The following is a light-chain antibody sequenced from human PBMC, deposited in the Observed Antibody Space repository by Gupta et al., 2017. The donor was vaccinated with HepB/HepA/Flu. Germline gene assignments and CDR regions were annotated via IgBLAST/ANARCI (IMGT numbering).Light chain of an antibody. J-gene: IGLJ2*01. Sequence: SSELTQDPAVSVALGQTVRITCQGDSLRSYYASWYQQKPGQAHVLVIYGKNNRPSGIPDRFSGTRSGNTASLTITGAQAEDEADYYCNSRDSSGNLYVIFGGGTKLTVL. CDR1: SLRSYY. V-gene: IGLV3-19*01. CDR3: NSRDSSGNLYVI. CDR2: GKN.